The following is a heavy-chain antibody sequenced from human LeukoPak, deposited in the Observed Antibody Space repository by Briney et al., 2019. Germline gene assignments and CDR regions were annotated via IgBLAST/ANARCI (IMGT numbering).Heavy chain of an antibody. CDR3: ATDRGWRTSGYYLYYFEY. CDR2: ISRSGENT. CDR1: GFTFSSYA. D-gene: IGHD3-3*01. V-gene: IGHV3-23*01. Sequence: GGSLRLSCAASGFTFSSYAMNWVRQTPGKGLEWVSGISRSGENTFYADSVKGRFTISRDNSKNMLFLQMNSLRAEDTAVYYCATDRGWRTSGYYLYYFEYWGQGTLVTYSS. J-gene: IGHJ4*02.